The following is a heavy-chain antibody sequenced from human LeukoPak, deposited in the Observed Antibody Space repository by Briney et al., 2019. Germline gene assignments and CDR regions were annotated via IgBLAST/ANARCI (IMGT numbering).Heavy chain of an antibody. V-gene: IGHV3-74*01. Sequence: PGGSLRLSCAAAGFTFSNFWMDWVRQAPGNGPGWVSRIDSDVRRTTYADSVKGRFTISRDNAHNTLYLQMNSLRAEDTAVYYCARGTGYGIFDIWGQGTMVTVSS. CDR2: IDSDVRRT. CDR1: GFTFSNFW. CDR3: ARGTGYGIFDI. J-gene: IGHJ3*02. D-gene: IGHD2-8*01.